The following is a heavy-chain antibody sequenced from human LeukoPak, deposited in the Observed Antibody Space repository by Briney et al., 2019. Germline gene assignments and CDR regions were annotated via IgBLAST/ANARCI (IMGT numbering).Heavy chain of an antibody. CDR1: GYTLTELS. CDR3: ATWDPAYCGGDCYFDY. D-gene: IGHD2-21*02. CDR2: FDPEDGET. V-gene: IGHV1-24*01. J-gene: IGHJ4*02. Sequence: ASVKVSCKVSGYTLTELSMHWVRQAPGKGLEWMGGFDPEDGETIYAQKSQGRVTMTEDTSTDTAYMELSSLRSEDTAVYYCATWDPAYCGGDCYFDYWGQGTLVTVSS.